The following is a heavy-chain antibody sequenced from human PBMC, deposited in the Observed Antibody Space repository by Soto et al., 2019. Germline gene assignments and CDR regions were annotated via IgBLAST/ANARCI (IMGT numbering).Heavy chain of an antibody. J-gene: IGHJ4*02. Sequence: QVQLVESGGGVVQPGRSLRLSCAASGFTFSSYGMHWVRQAPGKGLEWVAVIWYDGSNKYYADSVKGRFTISRDNSKNGLYLEMNSVRAEDMAVYYCAREHRDMTTVSWSRARGAYYFDYWGQGTLVTVSS. V-gene: IGHV3-33*01. CDR1: GFTFSSYG. D-gene: IGHD4-17*01. CDR2: IWYDGSNK. CDR3: AREHRDMTTVSWSRARGAYYFDY.